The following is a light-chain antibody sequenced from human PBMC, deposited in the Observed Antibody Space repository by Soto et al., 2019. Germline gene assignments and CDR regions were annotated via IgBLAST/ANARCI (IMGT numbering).Light chain of an antibody. Sequence: QSVLTRPPSVSGAPGQRVTISCTGSSSNIGAGYDVHWYQQLPGTAPKLVIYGNSNRPSGVPDRFSGSKSGTSASLAITGLQAEDEADYYCQSYDSSLSAYVFGTGTKVTVL. CDR2: GNS. V-gene: IGLV1-40*01. CDR3: QSYDSSLSAYV. J-gene: IGLJ1*01. CDR1: SSNIGAGYD.